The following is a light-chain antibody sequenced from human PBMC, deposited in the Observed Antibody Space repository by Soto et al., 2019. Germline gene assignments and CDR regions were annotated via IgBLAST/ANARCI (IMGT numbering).Light chain of an antibody. CDR2: EVS. J-gene: IGLJ1*01. Sequence: QSVLTQPPSASGSPGQSVTISCTGTSSDVCGYNYVSWYQQHPDKAPKLMIYEVSKRPSGVPDRFSGSKSGNTASLTASGLQAAEEADHYGSSYAGRNNPYVVGAATKVNV. CDR3: SSYAGRNNPYV. V-gene: IGLV2-8*01. CDR1: SSDVCGYNY.